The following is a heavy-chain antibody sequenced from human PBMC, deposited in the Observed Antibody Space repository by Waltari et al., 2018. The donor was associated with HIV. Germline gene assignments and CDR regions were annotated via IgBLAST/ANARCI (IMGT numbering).Heavy chain of an antibody. CDR3: KTDPVGSGWPTYNWFEP. Sequence: ELQLVESGGGLVKPGGSLRLSCAASRLSFSKAWMSWVRQAPGKGLEWVGRIRSKTDGGTTDYAAPVKGRFTISRDDSKNTLYLQMNSLKTEDTGVYYCKTDPVGSGWPTYNWFEPWSQGTLVTVSS. J-gene: IGHJ5*02. CDR2: IRSKTDGGTT. D-gene: IGHD6-19*01. CDR1: RLSFSKAW. V-gene: IGHV3-15*01.